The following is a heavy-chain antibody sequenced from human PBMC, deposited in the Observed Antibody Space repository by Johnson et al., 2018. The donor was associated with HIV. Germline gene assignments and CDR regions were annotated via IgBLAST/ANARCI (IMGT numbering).Heavy chain of an antibody. V-gene: IGHV3-7*01. CDR1: GFTFSTYW. Sequence: VQLVESGGGLVQPGGSLRLSCAASGFTFSTYWMSWVRQAPGKGLEWVAKIKKGGSEKYYVESVKGRITISRDNAKNSLYRQMNSLRAEDTAVDYCARQFRSVVSPDAFDIWGQGTMVTVSS. D-gene: IGHD2-15*01. J-gene: IGHJ3*02. CDR2: IKKGGSEK. CDR3: ARQFRSVVSPDAFDI.